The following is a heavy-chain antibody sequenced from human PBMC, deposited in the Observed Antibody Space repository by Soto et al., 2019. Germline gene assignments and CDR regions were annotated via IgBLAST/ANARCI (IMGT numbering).Heavy chain of an antibody. V-gene: IGHV4-31*03. CDR3: ARGEVVAVSLVDYYYYGMDV. Sequence: LSLTCTVSGGSISSGGYYWSWIRQHPGKGLEWIGYIYYSGSTYYNPSLKSRVTISVDTSKNQFSLKLSSVTAADTAVYYCARGEVVAVSLVDYYYYGMDVWGQGTTVTVS. D-gene: IGHD2-15*01. J-gene: IGHJ6*02. CDR1: GGSISSGGYY. CDR2: IYYSGST.